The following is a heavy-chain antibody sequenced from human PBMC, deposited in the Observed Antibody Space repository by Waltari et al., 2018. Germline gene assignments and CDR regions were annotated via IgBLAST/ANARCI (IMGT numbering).Heavy chain of an antibody. V-gene: IGHV1-69-2*01. D-gene: IGHD6-6*01. CDR2: RGPGEGET. CDR3: ATDNRNSSSRAWFDP. CDR1: GYTLTDYY. Sequence: EVRLIQSGTEVKKPGAKVKISCKISGYTLTDYYIHWIQQAPGKGLQWMGFRGPGEGETEYAESVQGESTIRADTSSGPGYMGLGSLRSEDPALYSCATDNRNSSSRAWFDPWGQGTLVTVSS. J-gene: IGHJ5*02.